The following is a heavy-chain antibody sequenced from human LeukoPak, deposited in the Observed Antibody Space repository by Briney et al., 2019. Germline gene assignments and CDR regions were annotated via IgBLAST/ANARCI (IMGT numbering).Heavy chain of an antibody. Sequence: PGGSLRLPCAASGFTVSSSFMSWVRQAPGKGLEWVSIIYSGGSAYYADSVKGRFTISRDNSKNTLYLQMNSLRAEDTAVYYCTRVYGSGSYYSHCWGQGTLVTVST. CDR3: TRVYGSGSYYSHC. V-gene: IGHV3-53*01. CDR2: IYSGGSA. J-gene: IGHJ4*02. D-gene: IGHD3-10*01. CDR1: GFTVSSSF.